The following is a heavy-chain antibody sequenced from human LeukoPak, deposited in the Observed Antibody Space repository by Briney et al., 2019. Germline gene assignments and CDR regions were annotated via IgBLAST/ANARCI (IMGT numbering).Heavy chain of an antibody. D-gene: IGHD1-1*01. Sequence: PGGSLRLSCAASGFTFSDYYMNWIRQAPGRGLEWVSYISSASSTIYYADSVKGRFTISRDNAKNSLYLQMNSLRAEDTAVYYCASNEGWGQGTLVTVSS. CDR2: ISSASSTI. V-gene: IGHV3-11*04. J-gene: IGHJ4*02. CDR3: ASNEG. CDR1: GFTFSDYY.